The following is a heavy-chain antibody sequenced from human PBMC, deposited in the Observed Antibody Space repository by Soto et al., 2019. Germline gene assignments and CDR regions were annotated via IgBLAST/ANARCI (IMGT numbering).Heavy chain of an antibody. D-gene: IGHD3-9*01. CDR1: GYPFTSFA. J-gene: IGHJ6*02. Sequence: GASVTLSWXTSGYPFTSFASSWVRQATGHGLEWMGWTSPYNGGRKYAQKFQGRVTITADESTSTAYMELSSLRSEDTAVYYCATPRELRYFDWLPHPHYYYGMDVWGQGTTVTVSS. V-gene: IGHV1-18*01. CDR3: ATPRELRYFDWLPHPHYYYGMDV. CDR2: TSPYNGGR.